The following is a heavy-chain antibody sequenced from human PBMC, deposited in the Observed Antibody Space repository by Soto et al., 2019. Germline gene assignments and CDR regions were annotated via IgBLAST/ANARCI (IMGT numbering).Heavy chain of an antibody. J-gene: IGHJ6*02. CDR1: GYTFTSYD. D-gene: IGHD5-12*01. Sequence: GALVKVSCKAAGYTFTSYDIHWVRQAAGQGLEWMGWMNPNSGNTATAKKFLGRVALTRSTSISTAYMELRNVISDDTAVYFCARGRGHTYDHHGMDVWGQGTTVTVSS. V-gene: IGHV1-8*02. CDR2: MNPNSGNT. CDR3: ARGRGHTYDHHGMDV.